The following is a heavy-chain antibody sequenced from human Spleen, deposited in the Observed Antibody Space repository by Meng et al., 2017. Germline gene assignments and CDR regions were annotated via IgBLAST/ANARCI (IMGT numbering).Heavy chain of an antibody. CDR1: GGSINSVSYF. CDR3: ARETSPSDQGWFDP. J-gene: IGHJ5*02. Sequence: VQLPESGPGLVKPSQTLSLTCTGSGGSINSVSYFWSWIRQRPGKGLEYIGYIYYSGSTYYNPSLKSRVTISVDTSVNQFSLKLSSVTAADTAVYYCARETSPSDQGWFDPWGQGTLVTVSS. V-gene: IGHV4-31*03. CDR2: IYYSGST.